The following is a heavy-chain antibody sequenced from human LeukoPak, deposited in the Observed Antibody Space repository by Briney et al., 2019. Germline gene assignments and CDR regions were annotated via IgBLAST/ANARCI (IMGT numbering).Heavy chain of an antibody. Sequence: ASVKGSCKTSGYTFTNFGVTWVRQAPGQGLEWMGWISAYNGNTNYAQNLQGRVTMTTDTSTSTAYMELRSLRSDDTAVYYCARGTSWPPYFFDYWGQGTLVTVSS. J-gene: IGHJ4*02. CDR2: ISAYNGNT. CDR3: ARGTSWPPYFFDY. V-gene: IGHV1-18*01. D-gene: IGHD6-13*01. CDR1: GYTFTNFG.